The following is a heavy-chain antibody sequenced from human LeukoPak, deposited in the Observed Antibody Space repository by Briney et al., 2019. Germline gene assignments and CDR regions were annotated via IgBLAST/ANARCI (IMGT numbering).Heavy chain of an antibody. CDR2: ISGSSDHI. CDR3: ARGFFDSSGHYYDAY. CDR1: GFTFSRYT. Sequence: GGSPRLSCVASGFTFSRYTMNWVRDAPGEGLEWVSAISGSSDHIHYAYSMKCRFTISRDNAKNSLYLQMNSLTAEDTAVYYCARGFFDSSGHYYDAYWGQGTLVTVSS. J-gene: IGHJ4*02. D-gene: IGHD6-19*01. V-gene: IGHV3-21*01.